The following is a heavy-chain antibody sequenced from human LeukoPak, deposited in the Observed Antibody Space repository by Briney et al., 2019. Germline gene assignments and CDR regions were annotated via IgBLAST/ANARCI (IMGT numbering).Heavy chain of an antibody. CDR1: GYSISSGYY. D-gene: IGHD7-27*01. CDR2: IYHSGST. V-gene: IGHV4-38-2*02. CDR3: ARELGIHDY. Sequence: PSETLSLTCTVSGYSISSGYYWGWIRQPPGKGLEWIGSIYHSGSTYYNPSLKSRVTISVDTSKNQFSLKLSSVTAADTAVYYCARELGIHDYWGQGTLVTVSS. J-gene: IGHJ4*02.